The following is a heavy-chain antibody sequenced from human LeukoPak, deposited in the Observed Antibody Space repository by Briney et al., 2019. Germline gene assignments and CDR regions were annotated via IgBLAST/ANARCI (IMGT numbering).Heavy chain of an antibody. D-gene: IGHD2-15*01. CDR1: GYIFTDYG. Sequence: GASVKVSCKASGYIFTDYGISWVRQAPGQGFEWMGWISGYNGNTNYAQSLQGRVTMTTDTSTSTTYMELRSLRSDDTAVYYCAKDIHLGLGSGASCCFDYWGQGTLVTVSS. CDR2: ISGYNGNT. J-gene: IGHJ4*02. CDR3: AKDIHLGLGSGASCCFDY. V-gene: IGHV1-18*01.